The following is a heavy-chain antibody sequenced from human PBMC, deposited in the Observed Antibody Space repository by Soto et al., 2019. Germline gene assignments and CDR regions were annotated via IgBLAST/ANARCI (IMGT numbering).Heavy chain of an antibody. Sequence: GESLKISCAASGFSFSGFGMHWVRQAPGQWLEWVAVISYAGSSEFYADSVRGRFTISRDNSKNTLYLQMNSLRAEDTAVYYCVKASVPGTGWLDFWGQGTPVTVSS. D-gene: IGHD6-19*01. J-gene: IGHJ5*01. CDR1: GFSFSGFG. CDR2: ISYAGSSE. CDR3: VKASVPGTGWLDF. V-gene: IGHV3-30*18.